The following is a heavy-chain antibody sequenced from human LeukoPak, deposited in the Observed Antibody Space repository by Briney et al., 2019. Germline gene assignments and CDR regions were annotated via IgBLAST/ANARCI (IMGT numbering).Heavy chain of an antibody. D-gene: IGHD3-9*01. J-gene: IGHJ4*02. CDR1: GYTFTGYY. V-gene: IGHV1-2*02. CDR2: INPNSGGT. CDR3: AREGPYYDIPTVLVSPQFDY. Sequence: RWASVKVSCKASGYTFTGYYMHWVRQAPGQGLEWMGWINPNSGGTNYAQKLQGRVTMTRDTSISTAYMELSRLRSDDTAVYYCAREGPYYDIPTVLVSPQFDYWGQGTLVTVSS.